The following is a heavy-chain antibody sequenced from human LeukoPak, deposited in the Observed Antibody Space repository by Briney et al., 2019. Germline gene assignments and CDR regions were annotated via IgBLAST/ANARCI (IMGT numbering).Heavy chain of an antibody. V-gene: IGHV3-7*01. D-gene: IGHD3-16*01. CDR1: GFTFNRSW. CDR3: AIWASDNY. J-gene: IGHJ4*02. Sequence: GGSLRLSCVVSGFTFNRSWMNWVRQAPGKGLEWVANMDPSGTQKRSVDSVTGRFTISKDNPGTSLYLEMNSLRADDTAIYYCAIWASDNYWGQGTLVTVSS. CDR2: MDPSGTQK.